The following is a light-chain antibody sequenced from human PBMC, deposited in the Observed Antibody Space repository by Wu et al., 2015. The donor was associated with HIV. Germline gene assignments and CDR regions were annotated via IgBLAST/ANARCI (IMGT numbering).Light chain of an antibody. V-gene: IGKV3-15*01. Sequence: EIFLTQSPATLSVSPGESATLSCKSSQVISSNLAWYQQKGGQSPRLLIYGASTRATGFPARFTGSGSGTEFTLTINDIQSEDVAIYYCQQYHDWPPYTFGQGTRLEIK. CDR3: QQYHDWPPYT. J-gene: IGKJ2*01. CDR1: QVISSN. CDR2: GAS.